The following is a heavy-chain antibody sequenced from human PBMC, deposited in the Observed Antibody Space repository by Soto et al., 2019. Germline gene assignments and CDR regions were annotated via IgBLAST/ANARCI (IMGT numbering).Heavy chain of an antibody. J-gene: IGHJ6*02. V-gene: IGHV1-2*04. D-gene: IGHD1-26*01. CDR1: GYTFSDYY. CDR3: ARTPNNGRAGVYGMDV. Sequence: QVQLVQSGAEAKKPGASLKVSCKASGYTFSDYYIHWVRQAPGQGLEWMGWTDADSGDTKYAQKLQGWVTMTRDTSINTAYVELSRLRSDDTVVYYCARTPNNGRAGVYGMDVWGQGTTVTVSS. CDR2: TDADSGDT.